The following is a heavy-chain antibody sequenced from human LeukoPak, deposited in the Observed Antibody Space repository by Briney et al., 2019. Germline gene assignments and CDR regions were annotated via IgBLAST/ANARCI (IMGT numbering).Heavy chain of an antibody. D-gene: IGHD3-3*01. Sequence: PGRSLRLSCAASGFTFSSYSMNWVRQAPGKGLEWVSSISSSSSYIYYADSVKGRFTISRDNAKNSLYLQMNSLRAEDTAAYYCARDLGSGYFDYWGQGTLVTVSS. J-gene: IGHJ4*02. CDR2: ISSSSSYI. CDR3: ARDLGSGYFDY. V-gene: IGHV3-21*01. CDR1: GFTFSSYS.